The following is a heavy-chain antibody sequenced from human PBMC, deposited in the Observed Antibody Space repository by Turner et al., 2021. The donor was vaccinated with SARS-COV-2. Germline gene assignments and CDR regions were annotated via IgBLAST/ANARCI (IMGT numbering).Heavy chain of an antibody. CDR3: ARDWGVYYFDY. D-gene: IGHD3-16*01. V-gene: IGHV3-53*02. CDR2: IYSGGST. Sequence: EVQLVETGGGLIQPGGSLRLSCAASGFTVSSNYMSWVRQAPGKGLEWGSVIYSGGSTFYADSVKGRFTISRDNSKNTLYLQMNSLRAEDTAVYFCARDWGVYYFDYWGQGTLVTVSS. CDR1: GFTVSSNY. J-gene: IGHJ4*02.